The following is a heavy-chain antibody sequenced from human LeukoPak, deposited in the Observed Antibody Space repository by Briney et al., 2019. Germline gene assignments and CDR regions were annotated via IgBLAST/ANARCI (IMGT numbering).Heavy chain of an antibody. J-gene: IGHJ6*03. Sequence: PGGSLRLSCAASEFTFSSYAMSWVRQAPGKGLEWVSAISGSGGSTYYADSVKGRFTISRDNSKNTLYLQMSSLRAEDTAVYYCAKNIRSEASYYYYMNVWGTGTTVTVSS. CDR1: EFTFSSYA. D-gene: IGHD3-10*01. V-gene: IGHV3-23*01. CDR3: AKNIRSEASYYYYMNV. CDR2: ISGSGGST.